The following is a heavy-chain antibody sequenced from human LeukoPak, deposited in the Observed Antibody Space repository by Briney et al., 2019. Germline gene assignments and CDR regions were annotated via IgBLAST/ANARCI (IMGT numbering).Heavy chain of an antibody. CDR1: GFTFSSYA. D-gene: IGHD3-10*01. Sequence: PGGSLRLSCAAPGFTFSSYAMNWVRPAPRKGREWVPAISGSGGSTYYADSVKGRFTISRDNSKNTLYLQMNSLRAEDTAVYYCAKVSPVLLRFGDDYWGQGTMVTVSS. J-gene: IGHJ4*02. CDR2: ISGSGGST. V-gene: IGHV3-23*01. CDR3: AKVSPVLLRFGDDY.